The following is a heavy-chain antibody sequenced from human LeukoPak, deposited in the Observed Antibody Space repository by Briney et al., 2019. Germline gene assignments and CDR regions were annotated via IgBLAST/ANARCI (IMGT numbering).Heavy chain of an antibody. V-gene: IGHV3-30*02. D-gene: IGHD6-19*01. Sequence: PGGSLRLSCAASGFTFSSYVMHWVRQAPGKGLEWVAFIRYDGSNKYYADSVKGRFTISRDNSKNTLYLQMNSLRAEDTAVYYCAKDREWLARSGYFDYWGQGTLVTVSS. CDR2: IRYDGSNK. J-gene: IGHJ4*02. CDR3: AKDREWLARSGYFDY. CDR1: GFTFSSYV.